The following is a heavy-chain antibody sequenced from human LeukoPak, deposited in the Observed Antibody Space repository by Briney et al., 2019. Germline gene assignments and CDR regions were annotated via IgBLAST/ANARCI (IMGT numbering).Heavy chain of an antibody. CDR3: TTGESMVGSTIHIRWAD. Sequence: GGSLRLSCAASGFTFSNAWMTWVRQAPGKGLEWVGRTKSKTAGGTIDYAAPVKGRFTISRDDSKNTLYLQMNSLKTEDTAVYYCTTGESMVGSTIHIRWADWGQGTLVTVSS. CDR2: TKSKTAGGTI. J-gene: IGHJ4*02. CDR1: GFTFSNAW. V-gene: IGHV3-15*01. D-gene: IGHD1-26*01.